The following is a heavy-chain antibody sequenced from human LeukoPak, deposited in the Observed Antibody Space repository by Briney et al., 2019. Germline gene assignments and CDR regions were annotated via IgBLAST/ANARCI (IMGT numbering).Heavy chain of an antibody. Sequence: PGESLRLSCAASGFTFSSYSMNWVRQAPGKGLEWVSSISSSSSYIYYADSVKGRFTISRDNAKNSLYLQMNSLRAEDTAVYYCARVKDIVVVPAARSNGVFGYWGQGTLVTVSS. CDR1: GFTFSSYS. CDR2: ISSSSSYI. D-gene: IGHD2-2*01. V-gene: IGHV3-21*01. CDR3: ARVKDIVVVPAARSNGVFGY. J-gene: IGHJ4*02.